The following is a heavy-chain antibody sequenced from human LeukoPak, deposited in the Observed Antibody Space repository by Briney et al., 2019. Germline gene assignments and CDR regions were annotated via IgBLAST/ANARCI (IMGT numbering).Heavy chain of an antibody. CDR1: GYTFTRYG. CDR3: ARDEGPPRPPDY. CDR2: ISAYNGNT. V-gene: IGHV1-18*04. J-gene: IGHJ4*02. Sequence: ASVKVSCKASGYTFTRYGISWVRQTPGQGLEWMGWISAYNGNTNYAQKLQGRVTMTTDTSTSTAYMELRSLRSDDTAVYYCARDEGPPRPPDYWAQGTLVTVSS.